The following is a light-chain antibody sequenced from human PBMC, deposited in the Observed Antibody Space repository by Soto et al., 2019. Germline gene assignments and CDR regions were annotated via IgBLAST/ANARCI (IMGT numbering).Light chain of an antibody. CDR2: GNS. CDR1: SSNIGAGYD. Sequence: VVTQPPSVSGAPGQRVTISCTGSSSNIGAGYDVHWYQQLPGTAPKLLIYGNSNRPSGVPDRFSGSKSGTSASLAITGLQAEDESDYYCQSYDSSLSGNVVFGGGTKLTVL. V-gene: IGLV1-40*01. J-gene: IGLJ2*01. CDR3: QSYDSSLSGNVV.